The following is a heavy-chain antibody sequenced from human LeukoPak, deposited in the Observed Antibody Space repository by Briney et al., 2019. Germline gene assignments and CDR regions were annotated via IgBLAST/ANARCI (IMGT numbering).Heavy chain of an antibody. Sequence: ASVKVSCKASGYIFTGYYMHWVRQAPGQGLEWMGWINPNSGDTNYAQKFQGRVTMTRDTSTSTVYMELSSLRSEGTAVYYCARGPRVTMIRGGQWHSYMDVWGKGTTVTISS. J-gene: IGHJ6*03. CDR3: ARGPRVTMIRGGQWHSYMDV. D-gene: IGHD3-10*01. V-gene: IGHV1-2*02. CDR2: INPNSGDT. CDR1: GYIFTGYY.